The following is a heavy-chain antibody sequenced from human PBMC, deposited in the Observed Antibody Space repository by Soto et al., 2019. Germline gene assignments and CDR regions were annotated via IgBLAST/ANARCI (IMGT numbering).Heavy chain of an antibody. CDR3: ARELRPSAGAAAGIDPVRWYFDL. CDR1: GFTFSSYW. V-gene: IGHV3-7*01. CDR2: IKQDGSEK. D-gene: IGHD6-13*01. J-gene: IGHJ2*01. Sequence: EVQLVESGGGLVQPGGSLRLSCAASGFTFSSYWMSWVRQAPGKGLEWVANIKQDGSEKYYVDSVKGRFTISRDNAKNSLYLQMNSLRAEDTAVYYCARELRPSAGAAAGIDPVRWYFDLWGRGTLVTVSS.